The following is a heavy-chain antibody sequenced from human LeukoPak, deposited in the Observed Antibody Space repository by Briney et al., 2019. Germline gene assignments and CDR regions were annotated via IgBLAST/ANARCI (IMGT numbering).Heavy chain of an antibody. J-gene: IGHJ4*02. CDR2: IWYDGSNK. D-gene: IGHD6-6*01. CDR3: AREIEYSGDYFDY. V-gene: IGHV3-33*08. Sequence: TGGSLRLSCAASGFTFSSYGMHWVRQAPGKGLEWVAVIWYDGSNKYYADSVKGRFTISRDNSKNTLYLQMNSLRAEDTAVYYCAREIEYSGDYFDYWGQGTLVTVSS. CDR1: GFTFSSYG.